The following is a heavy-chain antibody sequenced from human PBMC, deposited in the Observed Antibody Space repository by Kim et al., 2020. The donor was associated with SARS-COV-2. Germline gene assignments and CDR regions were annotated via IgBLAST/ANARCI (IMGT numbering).Heavy chain of an antibody. CDR2: INPSGGST. D-gene: IGHD6-19*01. CDR3: AREGIAVAVHGGYYGMDV. J-gene: IGHJ6*02. V-gene: IGHV1-46*01. Sequence: ASVKVSCKASGYTFTSYYMHWVRQAPGQGLEWMGIINPSGGSTSYAQKFQGRVTMTRDTSTSTVYMELSSLRSEDTAVYYCAREGIAVAVHGGYYGMDVWGQGTTVTVSS. CDR1: GYTFTSYY.